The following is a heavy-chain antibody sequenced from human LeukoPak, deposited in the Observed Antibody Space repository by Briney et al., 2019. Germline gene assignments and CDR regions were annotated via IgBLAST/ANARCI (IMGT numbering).Heavy chain of an antibody. CDR1: GGSISSYY. CDR3: ARHGSSIPHYYYYGMDV. CDR2: IYYSGST. D-gene: IGHD6-13*01. Sequence: KASETLSLTCTVSGGSISSYYWSWIRQPPGKGLEWIGYIYYSGSTNYNPSLKSRVTISVDTSKNQFSLKLSSVTAADTAVYYCARHGSSIPHYYYYGMDVWGQGTTVTVSS. V-gene: IGHV4-59*08. J-gene: IGHJ6*02.